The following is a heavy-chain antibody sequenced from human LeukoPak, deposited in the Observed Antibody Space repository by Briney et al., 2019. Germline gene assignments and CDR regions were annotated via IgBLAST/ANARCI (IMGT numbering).Heavy chain of an antibody. D-gene: IGHD3-3*01. CDR3: ARSVVRKNDFWSGYFGY. V-gene: IGHV1-69*04. J-gene: IGHJ4*02. CDR2: IIPILGIA. Sequence: SVKVSCKASGYTFTSYDINWVRQAPGQGLEWMGRIIPILGIANYAQKFQGRVTITADKSTSTAYMELSSLRSEDTAVYYCARSVVRKNDFWSGYFGYWGQGTLVTVSS. CDR1: GYTFTSYD.